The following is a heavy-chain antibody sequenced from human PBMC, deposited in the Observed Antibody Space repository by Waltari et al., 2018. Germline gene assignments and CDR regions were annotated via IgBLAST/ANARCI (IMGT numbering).Heavy chain of an antibody. J-gene: IGHJ4*02. CDR1: CLPFSSSW. V-gene: IGHV3-74*01. Sequence: EVQLVGPGGGSVHPGGSLVLSCAPSCLPFSSSWIYWVRQAPGKGLVWVSRINTDGSSTSYADSVKGRFTISRDNAKNTLYLQMNSLRAEDTAVYYCTRALSGSFPYWGQGTLVTVSS. CDR2: INTDGSST. CDR3: TRALSGSFPY. D-gene: IGHD1-26*01.